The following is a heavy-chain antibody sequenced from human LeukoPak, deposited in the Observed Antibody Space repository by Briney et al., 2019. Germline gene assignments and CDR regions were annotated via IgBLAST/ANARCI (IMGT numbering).Heavy chain of an antibody. V-gene: IGHV4-38-2*01. Sequence: PSETLSLTCAVSGYPINNAYYWVWIRQPPGKGLEWIGSLYHPDSTYYNPSLKSRVTMSVDTSRNQFSLKMSFVTAADTAVYYCARQYDSYFYYYLDVGGTGTTVTVSS. CDR3: ARQYDSYFYYYLDV. D-gene: IGHD3-3*01. J-gene: IGHJ6*03. CDR2: LYHPDST. CDR1: GYPINNAYY.